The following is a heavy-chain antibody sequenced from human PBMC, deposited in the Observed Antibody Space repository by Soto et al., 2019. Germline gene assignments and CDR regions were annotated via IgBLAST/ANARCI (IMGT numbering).Heavy chain of an antibody. V-gene: IGHV3-30*18. CDR1: GFNLNTYG. D-gene: IGHD3-10*01. J-gene: IGHJ4*02. CDR2: ILYDGSKK. Sequence: GGSLRLSCVASGFNLNTYGIYWVRQAPGKGLQWVAQILYDGSKKHYADSVKGRFTITRDNSKNTVYLQMSSLRAEDTAVYYCANRNDYGSGSYFPFDHWGQGTPVTVSS. CDR3: ANRNDYGSGSYFPFDH.